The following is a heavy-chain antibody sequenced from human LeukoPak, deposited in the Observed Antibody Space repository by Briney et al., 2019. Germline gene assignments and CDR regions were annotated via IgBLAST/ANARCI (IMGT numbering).Heavy chain of an antibody. CDR1: GYTFTSYG. D-gene: IGHD2-2*03. Sequence: ASVKVSCKASGYTFTSYGISWVRQAPGQGLEWMGWIRAYNGNTNYAQKLQGRVTMTTDTSTSTAYMELRSLRSDDTAVYHCARDGYCSSTSCGYYYGMDVWGKGTTVTVSS. CDR3: ARDGYCSSTSCGYYYGMDV. V-gene: IGHV1-18*04. J-gene: IGHJ6*04. CDR2: IRAYNGNT.